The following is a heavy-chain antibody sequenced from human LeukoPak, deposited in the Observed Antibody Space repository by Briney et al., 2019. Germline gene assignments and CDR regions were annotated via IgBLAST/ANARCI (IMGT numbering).Heavy chain of an antibody. Sequence: GGSLRLSCAASGFTFSSYSMNWVRQAPGKGLEWVSYISSSSSTIYYADSVKGRFTISRDNAKNSLYLQMNSLRAEDTAVYYCARETAIAGYDYWGQGTLVTVSS. CDR1: GFTFSSYS. CDR2: ISSSSSTI. J-gene: IGHJ4*02. D-gene: IGHD2-21*02. V-gene: IGHV3-48*01. CDR3: ARETAIAGYDY.